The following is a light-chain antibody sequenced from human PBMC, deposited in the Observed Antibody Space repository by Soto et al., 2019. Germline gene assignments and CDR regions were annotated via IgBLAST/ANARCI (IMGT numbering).Light chain of an antibody. CDR3: QHRMNWPWT. V-gene: IGKV3-11*01. CDR1: QNVYRY. CDR2: DAS. Sequence: TVLTQSPGTLSLSPCERAALSCRASQNVYRYLAWYQQKPGQAPRLLISDASNRATGIPARFGGSGSGTDFTLTISSLEPEDFAVYYCQHRMNWPWTFGQGTKVDIK. J-gene: IGKJ1*01.